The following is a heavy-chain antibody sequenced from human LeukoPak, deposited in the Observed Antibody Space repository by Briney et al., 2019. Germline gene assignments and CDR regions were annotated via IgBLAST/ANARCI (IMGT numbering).Heavy chain of an antibody. CDR1: GFTFTSSA. CDR2: IVVGSGNT. D-gene: IGHD3-22*01. Sequence: SVKVSCKASGFTFTSSAMQWVRQARGQRLEWIGWIVVGSGNTNYAQKFQERVTITREMSTSTAYMELSSLRSEDTAVYYCAAADYYDSSGYDYWGQGTLVTVSS. V-gene: IGHV1-58*02. CDR3: AAADYYDSSGYDY. J-gene: IGHJ4*02.